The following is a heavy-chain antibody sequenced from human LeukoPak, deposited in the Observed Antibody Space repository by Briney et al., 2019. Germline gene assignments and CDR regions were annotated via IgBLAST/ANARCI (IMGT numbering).Heavy chain of an antibody. D-gene: IGHD2-2*01. J-gene: IGHJ4*02. Sequence: GGSLRLSCAASGFTVSSKYMSWVRQAPGKGLEWVSVIYIGGSTYYADSVKGRFTISRDNSKNTLYLQMNSLRAEDTAVYYCTRDRPGVTRDCSSTSCPYYSYFDQWGQGTLVTVSS. V-gene: IGHV3-66*01. CDR1: GFTVSSKY. CDR2: IYIGGST. CDR3: TRDRPGVTRDCSSTSCPYYSYFDQ.